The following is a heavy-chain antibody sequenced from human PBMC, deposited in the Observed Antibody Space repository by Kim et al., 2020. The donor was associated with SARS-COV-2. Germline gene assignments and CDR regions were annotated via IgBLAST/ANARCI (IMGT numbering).Heavy chain of an antibody. Sequence: SETLSLTCTVSGGSVSSGSYYWSWIRQPPGKGLEWIGYIYYSGSTNYNPSLKSRVTISVDTSKNQFSLKLSSVTAADTAVYYCARASSGYYYIMDVWGQGTTVTVSS. J-gene: IGHJ6*02. CDR1: GGSVSSGSYY. CDR3: ARASSGYYYIMDV. V-gene: IGHV4-61*01. D-gene: IGHD3-22*01. CDR2: IYYSGST.